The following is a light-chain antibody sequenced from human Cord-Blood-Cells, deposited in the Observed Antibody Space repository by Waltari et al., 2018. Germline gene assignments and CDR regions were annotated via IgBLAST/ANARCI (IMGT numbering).Light chain of an antibody. CDR3: AAWDDSLSGYV. CDR2: RNN. CDR1: RPNIGSKY. V-gene: IGLV1-47*01. Sequence: QSVLTPPPSASGTPGQRVTIHCFGSRPNIGSKYVYWYQQPPETAPKLLIYRNNQRPSGVPDRFSGSKSGTSASLAISGLRSEDEADYYCAAWDDSLSGYVFGTGTKVTVL. J-gene: IGLJ1*01.